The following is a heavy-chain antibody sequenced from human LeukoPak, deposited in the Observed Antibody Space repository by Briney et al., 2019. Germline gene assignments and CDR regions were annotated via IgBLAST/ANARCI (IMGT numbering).Heavy chain of an antibody. CDR3: VARILGYCSSTSCYNP. V-gene: IGHV1-24*01. Sequence: DPEDGETIYAQKFQGRVTMTEDTSTDTAYMELSSLRSEDTAVYYCVARILGYCSSTSCYNPWGQGTLVTVSS. J-gene: IGHJ5*02. D-gene: IGHD2-2*01. CDR2: DPEDGET.